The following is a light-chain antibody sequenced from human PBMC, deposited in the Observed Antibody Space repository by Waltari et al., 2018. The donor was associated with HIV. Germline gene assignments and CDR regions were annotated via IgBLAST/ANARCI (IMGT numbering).Light chain of an antibody. Sequence: EILLTQYPATLSLSPPERTTISRRDSQSVSIYLAWYQQKPGQPATLLIYDASKMTTAIPARFSCSGCGTDFTFTISILEPQAFAVYYCHQRSRWTPAYTFGQGTKLEIK. CDR3: HQRSRWTPAYT. CDR1: QSVSIY. J-gene: IGKJ2*01. V-gene: IGKV3-11*01. CDR2: DAS.